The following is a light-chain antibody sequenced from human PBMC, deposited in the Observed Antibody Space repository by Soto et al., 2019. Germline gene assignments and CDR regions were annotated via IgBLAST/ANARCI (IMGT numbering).Light chain of an antibody. CDR2: EGN. CDR3: CSYAGTNTFV. J-gene: IGLJ1*01. CDR1: SSDVGSYNL. V-gene: IGLV2-23*01. Sequence: QSALTEPASVSGSPGQSITISCTGTSSDVGSYNLVSWYQQHPCKAPKLMIYEGNKRRSGVSNRFSGSKSANTASLTISGLQTEDEADYYCCSYAGTNTFVFGTGTKLTVL.